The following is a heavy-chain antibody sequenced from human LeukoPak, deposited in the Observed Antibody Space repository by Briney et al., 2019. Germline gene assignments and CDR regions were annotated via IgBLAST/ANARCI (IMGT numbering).Heavy chain of an antibody. CDR1: GGSISSSSYY. J-gene: IGHJ5*02. CDR2: IYYSGST. CDR3: AKDFGGYDYLPRFDP. V-gene: IGHV4-39*02. Sequence: SETLSLTCTVSGGSISSSSYYWGWIRQPPGKGLEWIGSIYYSGSTYYNPSLKSRVTISVDTSKNQFSLKLSSVTAADTAVYYCAKDFGGYDYLPRFDPWGQGTLVTVSS. D-gene: IGHD5-12*01.